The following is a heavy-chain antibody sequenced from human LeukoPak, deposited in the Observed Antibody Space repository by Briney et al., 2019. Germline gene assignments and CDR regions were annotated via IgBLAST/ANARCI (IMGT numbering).Heavy chain of an antibody. CDR3: ARDIAGYGSSYFDY. Sequence: SQTLSLTCTVSGGSISSGGYYWSWIRQHPGKGLEWIGYIYYSGSTYYNPSLKSRVTISVDTSKNQFSLKLSSVTAADTAVYYCARDIAGYGSSYFDYWGQGTLVTVSS. CDR1: GGSISSGGYY. CDR2: IYYSGST. D-gene: IGHD3-10*01. V-gene: IGHV4-31*03. J-gene: IGHJ4*02.